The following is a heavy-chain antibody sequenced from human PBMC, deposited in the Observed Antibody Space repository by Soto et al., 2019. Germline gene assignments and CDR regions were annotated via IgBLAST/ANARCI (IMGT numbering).Heavy chain of an antibody. D-gene: IGHD4-17*01. Sequence: GGSLRLSCAASGFTFSSYWMSWVRQAPGKGLEWVANIKQDGSEKYYVDSVKGRFTISRDNAKNSLYLQMNSLRAEDTAVYYCARVAGDYVGEFDYWGQGTLVTVSS. CDR3: ARVAGDYVGEFDY. V-gene: IGHV3-7*01. CDR2: IKQDGSEK. J-gene: IGHJ4*02. CDR1: GFTFSSYW.